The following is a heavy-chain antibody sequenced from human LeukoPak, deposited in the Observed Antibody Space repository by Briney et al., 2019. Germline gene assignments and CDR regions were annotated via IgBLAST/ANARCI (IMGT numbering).Heavy chain of an antibody. V-gene: IGHV3-33*01. CDR1: GFTFSSYG. CDR3: VRDKGSRYFDS. Sequence: GRSLRLSCAASGFTFSSYGMHWVRQVPGKGLEWVVVTGHVGNNIHYADSVEGRFTVSRDNSKNTLYLQMNSLRAEDTAIYYCVRDKGSRYFDSWGQGTLVTVSS. J-gene: IGHJ4*02. D-gene: IGHD3-9*01. CDR2: TGHVGNNI.